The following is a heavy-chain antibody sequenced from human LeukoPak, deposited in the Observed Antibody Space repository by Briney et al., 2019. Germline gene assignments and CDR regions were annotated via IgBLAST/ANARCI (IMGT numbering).Heavy chain of an antibody. CDR3: ARGSWDSSGYYSIDY. V-gene: IGHV1-2*02. CDR2: INPNSGGT. D-gene: IGHD3-22*01. Sequence: GASVKVSCKAPGYTFTGYYMHWVRQAPGQGLEWMEWINPNSGGTNYAQKFQGRVTMTRDTSISTAYMELSRLRSDDTAVYYCARGSWDSSGYYSIDYWGQGTLVTVSS. J-gene: IGHJ4*02. CDR1: GYTFTGYY.